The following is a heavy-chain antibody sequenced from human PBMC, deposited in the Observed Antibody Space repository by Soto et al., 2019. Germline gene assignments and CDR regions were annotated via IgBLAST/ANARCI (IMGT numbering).Heavy chain of an antibody. CDR2: IYYTEST. CDR1: GVSISSGGYY. D-gene: IGHD2-21*01. J-gene: IGHJ3*02. Sequence: PSQSLPLPCSVSGVSISSGGYYCTLIRQHPGKGLEWIGYIYYTESTYYNSSLKSRVTILLDTSTNSCSLSLSSVTAADPAVYYCACVATGFWPMAHQFHIWGLETLHTVSS. CDR3: ACVATGFWPMAHQFHI. V-gene: IGHV4-30-4*08.